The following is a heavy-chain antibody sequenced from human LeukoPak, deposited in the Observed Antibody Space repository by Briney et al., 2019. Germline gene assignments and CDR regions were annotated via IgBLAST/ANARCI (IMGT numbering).Heavy chain of an antibody. CDR3: ARGLMYLDY. V-gene: IGHV4-38-2*02. D-gene: IGHD3-16*01. CDR1: GYSISSGYY. CDR2: IYHSGST. Sequence: KPSETLSLTCTVSGYSISSGYYWGWIRQPPGKGLEWIGSIYHSGSTYYNPSLKSRVTISVDTSKNQFSLKLSSVTAADTAVYYCARGLMYLDYWGQGTLVTVSS. J-gene: IGHJ4*02.